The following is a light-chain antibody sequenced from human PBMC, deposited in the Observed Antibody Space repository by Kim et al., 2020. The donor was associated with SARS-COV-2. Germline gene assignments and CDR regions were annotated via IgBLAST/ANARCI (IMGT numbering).Light chain of an antibody. CDR1: SSNIGAGYD. J-gene: IGLJ2*01. Sequence: QSVLTQPPSVSGAPGQRVTISCTGSSSNIGAGYDVHWYQQLPGTAPKLLIYQNNNRPSWVPDRFSGSQSGTSASMAITGLQAEHEAEYYCQSYDSARSGWVFGGGTQLTVL. CDR2: QNN. V-gene: IGLV1-40*01. CDR3: QSYDSARSGWV.